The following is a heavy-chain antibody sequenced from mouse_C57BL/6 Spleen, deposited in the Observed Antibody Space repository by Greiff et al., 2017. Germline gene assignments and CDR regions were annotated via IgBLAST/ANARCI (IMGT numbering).Heavy chain of an antibody. J-gene: IGHJ4*01. V-gene: IGHV1-63*01. Sequence: VQLVESGAELVRPGTSVKMSCKASGYTFTNYWIGWAKQRPGHGLEWIGDIYPGGGYTNYNEKFKGKATLTADKSSSTAYMQFSSLTSEDSAIYYCARGDDYGGYAMDYWGQGTSVTVSS. CDR1: GYTFTNYW. D-gene: IGHD2-4*01. CDR3: ARGDDYGGYAMDY. CDR2: IYPGGGYT.